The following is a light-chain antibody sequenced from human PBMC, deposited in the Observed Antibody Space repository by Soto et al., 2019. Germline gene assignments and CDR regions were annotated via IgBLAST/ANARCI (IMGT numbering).Light chain of an antibody. CDR1: QSVSSN. CDR2: GAS. Sequence: EIVMTQSPATLSVSPGERATLSCRASQSVSSNLAWYQQKPGQAPRLLIYGASTRATGIPARFSGSGSGTELTLTICSLQSEDFAVYYCQQYNNWLGTFGQGTKVEIK. CDR3: QQYNNWLGT. V-gene: IGKV3-15*01. J-gene: IGKJ1*01.